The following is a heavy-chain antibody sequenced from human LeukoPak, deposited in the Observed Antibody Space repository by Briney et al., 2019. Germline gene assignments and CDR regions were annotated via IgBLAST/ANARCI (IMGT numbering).Heavy chain of an antibody. V-gene: IGHV3-9*01. Sequence: PGGSLRLSCAASGFTFDDYAMHWVRQAPGKGLEWVSGISWNSGSIGYADSVRGRFTISRDNAKNSLYLQMNSLRAEDTALYYCAKDSGPLGYCSGGSCYGGFYFDYWGQGTLVTVSS. CDR2: ISWNSGSI. CDR3: AKDSGPLGYCSGGSCYGGFYFDY. CDR1: GFTFDDYA. J-gene: IGHJ4*02. D-gene: IGHD2-15*01.